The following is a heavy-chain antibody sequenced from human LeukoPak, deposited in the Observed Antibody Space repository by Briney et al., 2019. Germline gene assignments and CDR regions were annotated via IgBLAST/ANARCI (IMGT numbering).Heavy chain of an antibody. J-gene: IGHJ3*02. V-gene: IGHV4-4*02. Sequence: SETLSLTCAVSGGSISSSNWWSWVRQPPGKGLEWIGEIYHSGSTNYNPSLKSRVTISVDKSKNQFSLKLSSVTAAYTAVYYCARDPPAVGATIGAFDIWGQGTMVTVSS. CDR1: GGSISSSNW. D-gene: IGHD1-26*01. CDR3: ARDPPAVGATIGAFDI. CDR2: IYHSGST.